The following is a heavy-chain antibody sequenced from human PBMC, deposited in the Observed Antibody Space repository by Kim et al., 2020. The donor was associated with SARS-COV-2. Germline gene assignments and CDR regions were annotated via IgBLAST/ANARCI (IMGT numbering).Heavy chain of an antibody. CDR3: ARHQSSGWYWGYAFDI. CDR2: IYYSGST. V-gene: IGHV4-39*01. Sequence: SETLSLTCTVSGGSISSSSYYWGWIRQPPGKGLEWIGSIYYSGSTYYNPSLKSRVTISVDTSKNQFSLKLSSVTAADTAVYYCARHQSSGWYWGYAFDIWGQGTMVTVSP. J-gene: IGHJ3*02. CDR1: GGSISSSSYY. D-gene: IGHD6-19*01.